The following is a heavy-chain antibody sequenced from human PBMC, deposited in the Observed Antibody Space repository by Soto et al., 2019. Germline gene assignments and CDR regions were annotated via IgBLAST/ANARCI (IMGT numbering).Heavy chain of an antibody. CDR2: INPNSGGT. V-gene: IGHV1-2*02. CDR3: ARDLGSYSGSYSVDY. D-gene: IGHD1-26*01. J-gene: IGHJ4*02. Sequence: VKVSCKASGYTFTGYYMHWVRQAPGQGLEWMGWINPNSGGTNYAQKFQGRVTMTRDTSVSTAYMELSRLRSDDTAVYYCARDLGSYSGSYSVDYWGQGTLVTVSS. CDR1: GYTFTGYY.